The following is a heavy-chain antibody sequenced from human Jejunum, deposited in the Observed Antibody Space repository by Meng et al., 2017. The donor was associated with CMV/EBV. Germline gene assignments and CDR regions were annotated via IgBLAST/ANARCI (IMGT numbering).Heavy chain of an antibody. J-gene: IGHJ4*02. Sequence: SAFTFTSHAMSWVRQTPGKRPEWVAGISGSGPATYYAESVKGRFTISRDNSNNTLFLQMNALRGDDTAVYYCARDMGYTVTAPFDYWGQGSVVTVSS. CDR3: ARDMGYTVTAPFDY. V-gene: IGHV3-23*01. CDR1: AFTFTSHA. D-gene: IGHD4-11*01. CDR2: ISGSGPAT.